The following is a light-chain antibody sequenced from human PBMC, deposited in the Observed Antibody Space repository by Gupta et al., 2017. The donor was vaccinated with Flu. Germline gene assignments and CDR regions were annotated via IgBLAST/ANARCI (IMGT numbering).Light chain of an antibody. CDR2: EVT. J-gene: IGLJ1*01. CDR1: SSDVANYNL. V-gene: IGLV2-23*02. Sequence: QSALTQPASVSGSPGQSITIPCTGTSSDVANYNLVSWYQQHPGKAPQLIIYEVTKRPSGVSDRFSGSKSGNTASLTISGLQAEDEAEYCCCSYAGSSTYVFGIGTKVTVL. CDR3: CSYAGSSTYV.